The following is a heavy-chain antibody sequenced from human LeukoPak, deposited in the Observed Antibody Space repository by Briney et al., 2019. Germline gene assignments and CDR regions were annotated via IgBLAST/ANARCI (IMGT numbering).Heavy chain of an antibody. CDR1: GYTLTELS. Sequence: ASVKVSCKVSGYTLTELSIHWVRQAPGKGLEWMGSCDPEGGETIYAQKFQGRVTMTEDTSTDTAYMELSSLRSDDTAVYYCATNSFLVRGVITPHLDYWGQGTLVTVSS. CDR2: CDPEGGET. CDR3: ATNSFLVRGVITPHLDY. V-gene: IGHV1-24*01. D-gene: IGHD3-10*01. J-gene: IGHJ4*02.